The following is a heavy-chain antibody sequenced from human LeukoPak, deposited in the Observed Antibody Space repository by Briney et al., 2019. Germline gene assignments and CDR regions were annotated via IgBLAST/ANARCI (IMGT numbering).Heavy chain of an antibody. V-gene: IGHV4-34*01. D-gene: IGHD5/OR15-5a*01. CDR1: GGSFSGYY. Sequence: SETLSLTCAVYGGSFSGYYWSWIRQPPGKGLVWIGEINHSGSTNYNPSLKSRVTISVDTSKNQFSLKLSSVTAADTAVYYCARSVSPLYFDYWGQGTLVTVSS. CDR2: INHSGST. CDR3: ARSVSPLYFDY. J-gene: IGHJ4*02.